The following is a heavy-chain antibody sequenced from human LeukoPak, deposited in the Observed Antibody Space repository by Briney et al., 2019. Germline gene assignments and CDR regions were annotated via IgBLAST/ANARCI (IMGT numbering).Heavy chain of an antibody. V-gene: IGHV4-31*03. Sequence: SQTLSLTSTVSGGSISSGGYYWSWIRQHPGKGLEWIGYIYYSGSTYYNPSLKSRVTISVDTSKNQFSLKLSSVTAADTAVYYCARADCSSTSCYSYYFDYWGQGTLVTVSS. J-gene: IGHJ4*02. D-gene: IGHD2-2*01. CDR3: ARADCSSTSCYSYYFDY. CDR2: IYYSGST. CDR1: GGSISSGGYY.